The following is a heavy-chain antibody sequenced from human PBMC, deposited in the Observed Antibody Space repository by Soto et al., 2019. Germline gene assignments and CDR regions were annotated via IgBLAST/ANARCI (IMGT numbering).Heavy chain of an antibody. CDR3: ARSRIAY. Sequence: PGGSLRLSCVASGFSIGDYELHWVRQAPGRGLEWVSYISSGGSTIYHRDSVRGRFTVSRNNAKNSLFLQMNSLRVEDTAVYYCARSRIAYWGQGTLVTVSS. CDR1: GFSIGDYE. J-gene: IGHJ4*02. D-gene: IGHD3-16*02. V-gene: IGHV3-48*03. CDR2: ISSGGSTI.